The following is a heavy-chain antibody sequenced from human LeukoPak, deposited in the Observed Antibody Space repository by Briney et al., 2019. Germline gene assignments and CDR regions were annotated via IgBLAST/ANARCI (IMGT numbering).Heavy chain of an antibody. CDR1: GSTFNYYW. J-gene: IGHJ6*03. CDR3: ARESSGRNRFPNYYYYMDV. Sequence: PGGSLRLSCVASGSTFNYYWMSWVRQAPGRGLEWVANIKEDGSENYSVDSVKGRFTISRDNAKNSLYLQMNSLRAEDTAVYYCARESSGRNRFPNYYYYMDVWGTGTTVTISS. V-gene: IGHV3-7*01. D-gene: IGHD6-19*01. CDR2: IKEDGSEN.